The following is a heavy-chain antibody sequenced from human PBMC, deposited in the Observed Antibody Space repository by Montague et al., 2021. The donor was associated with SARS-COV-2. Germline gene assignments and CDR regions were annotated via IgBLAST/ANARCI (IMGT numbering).Heavy chain of an antibody. D-gene: IGHD2-2*01. Sequence: SETLSLTCAVSGGSFSGYYWNWIRKPQGTGLEWVGEVNHSESANYNPCLKSQITITVDTSKNQFALKLSSVTAADTAVYYCTREGYQLRWSDDYYYGMDVWGQGTTVTVSS. V-gene: IGHV4-34*01. CDR2: VNHSESA. CDR3: TREGYQLRWSDDYYYGMDV. CDR1: GGSFSGYY. J-gene: IGHJ6*02.